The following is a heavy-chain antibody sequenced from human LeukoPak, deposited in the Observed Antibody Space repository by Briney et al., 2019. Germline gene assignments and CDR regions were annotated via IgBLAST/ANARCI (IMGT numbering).Heavy chain of an antibody. CDR2: IYHSGST. CDR3: ARWGYGVGFDP. J-gene: IGHJ5*02. Sequence: SQTLSLTCAVSGGSISSGGYSWSWIRQPPGKGLEWIGYIYHSGSTYYNPSLKSRVTISVDKSKNQFSLKLSSVTAADTAVYYCARWGYGVGFDPWGQGTLVTVSS. V-gene: IGHV4-30-2*01. CDR1: GGSISSGGYS. D-gene: IGHD3-10*01.